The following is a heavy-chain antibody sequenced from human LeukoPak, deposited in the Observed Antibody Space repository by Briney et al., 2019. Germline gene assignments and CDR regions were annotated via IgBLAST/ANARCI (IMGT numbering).Heavy chain of an antibody. V-gene: IGHV4-61*02. CDR2: IYASGST. J-gene: IGHJ4*02. Sequence: SQTLSLTCTVSGASISSGSSYWSWIRQPAGKGLEWIGRIYASGSTHYNPSLKSRVTISVGTSKNQFSLKLSSVTAADTAVYYWARSGSYGTDYWGQGTLVTVSS. CDR3: ARSGSYGTDY. CDR1: GASISSGSSY. D-gene: IGHD1-26*01.